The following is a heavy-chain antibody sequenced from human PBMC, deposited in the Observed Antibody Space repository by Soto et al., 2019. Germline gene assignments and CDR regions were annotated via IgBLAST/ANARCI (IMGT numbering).Heavy chain of an antibody. D-gene: IGHD3-10*01. CDR3: ASLDTRVYYYYGMDV. V-gene: IGHV5-51*01. Sequence: GESLKLSCKGSGYDFATYWIGWVRQMSGKGLEWMGIIYPRDSDTKYSPSFEGQVTISADKSTSTAYLQWSSLKASDTAMYYCASLDTRVYYYYGMDVGGKGTTVTVSS. CDR2: IYPRDSDT. CDR1: GYDFATYW. J-gene: IGHJ6*04.